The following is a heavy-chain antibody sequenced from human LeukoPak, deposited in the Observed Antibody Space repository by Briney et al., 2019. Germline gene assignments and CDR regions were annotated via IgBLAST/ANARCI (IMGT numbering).Heavy chain of an antibody. J-gene: IGHJ3*02. D-gene: IGHD1-26*01. CDR2: INSDGSST. V-gene: IGHV3-74*01. CDR3: ARGTGYSVFDI. CDR1: GFTFSSYW. Sequence: GGSLRLSCEASGFTFSSYWMHWVRQAPGKGLVWVSRINSDGSSTSYADSVKGRFTISRDNAKNTLYLQMNSLRAEDTAVYYCARGTGYSVFDIWGQGTMVTVSS.